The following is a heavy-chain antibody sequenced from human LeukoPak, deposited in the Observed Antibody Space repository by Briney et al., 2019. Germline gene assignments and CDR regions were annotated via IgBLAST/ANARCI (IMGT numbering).Heavy chain of an antibody. CDR2: ISHSGAT. D-gene: IGHD3-22*01. Sequence: PSETVSLTCTVSGGFVSRESWTWIRQFPDKRLEWIGYISHSGATDYKPSLESRVTISVDRSKNQFSLKLSSVIAADTAVYYCARARPRSRYDSSGNFDYWGQGTLVTVSS. V-gene: IGHV4-59*02. CDR3: ARARPRSRYDSSGNFDY. CDR1: GGFVSRES. J-gene: IGHJ4*02.